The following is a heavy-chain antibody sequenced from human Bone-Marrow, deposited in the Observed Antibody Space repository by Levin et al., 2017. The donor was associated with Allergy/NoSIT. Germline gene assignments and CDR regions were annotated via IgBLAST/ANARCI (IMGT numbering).Heavy chain of an antibody. CDR3: ARDNSGYSSSEGGMDV. CDR1: GGTFSSYT. D-gene: IGHD6-13*01. J-gene: IGHJ6*02. Sequence: SVKVSCKASGGTFSSYTISWVRQAPGQGLEWMGRIIPILGIANYAQKFQGRVTITADKSTSTAYMELSSLRSEDTAVYYCARDNSGYSSSEGGMDVWGQGTTVTVSS. V-gene: IGHV1-69*04. CDR2: IIPILGIA.